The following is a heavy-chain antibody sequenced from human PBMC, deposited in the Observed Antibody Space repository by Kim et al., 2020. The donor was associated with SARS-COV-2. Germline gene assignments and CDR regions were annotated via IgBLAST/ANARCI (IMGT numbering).Heavy chain of an antibody. CDR3: TTDPTVVRAAPSYYGMDV. V-gene: IGHV3-15*01. CDR2: IKSKTDGGTT. CDR1: RFTFSNAW. Sequence: GGSLRLSCAASRFTFSNAWMSWVRQAPGKGLEWVGRIKSKTDGGTTDYAAPVKGRFTISRDDSKNTLYLQMNSLKTEDTAVYYCTTDPTVVRAAPSYYGMDVWGQGTTVTVSS. D-gene: IGHD6-13*01. J-gene: IGHJ6*02.